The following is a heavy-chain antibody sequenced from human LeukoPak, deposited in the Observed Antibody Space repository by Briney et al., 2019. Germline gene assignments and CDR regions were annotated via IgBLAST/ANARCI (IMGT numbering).Heavy chain of an antibody. CDR2: ISSSSSYI. V-gene: IGHV3-21*01. D-gene: IGHD2-21*02. Sequence: PGGSLRLSCAASGFTFSSYSMNWVRQAPGKGLEWVPSISSSSSYIYYADSVKGRFTISRDSAKNSLYLQMNSLRAEDTAVYYCASAVVVTAGRAFDIWGQGTMVTVSS. J-gene: IGHJ3*02. CDR3: ASAVVVTAGRAFDI. CDR1: GFTFSSYS.